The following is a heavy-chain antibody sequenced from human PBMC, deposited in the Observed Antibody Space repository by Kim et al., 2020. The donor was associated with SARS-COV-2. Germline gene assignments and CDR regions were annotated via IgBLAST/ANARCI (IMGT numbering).Heavy chain of an antibody. Sequence: GNTNYAQKLQGRVTMTTDTSTSTAYMELRSLRSDDTAVYYCARQVNFDYWGQGTLVTVSS. J-gene: IGHJ4*02. CDR2: GNT. V-gene: IGHV1-18*01. CDR3: ARQVNFDY.